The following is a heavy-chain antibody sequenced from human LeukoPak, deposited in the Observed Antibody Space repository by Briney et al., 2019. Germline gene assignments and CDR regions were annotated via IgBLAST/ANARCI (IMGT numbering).Heavy chain of an antibody. Sequence: SETLSLTCTVSGGSISSYYWSWIRQPPGKGLEWIGYIYYSGSTNYNPSLKSRVTISVDTSKNQFSLKLSSVTAADTAVYYCARGDISSVYFDYWGQGTLVTVSS. V-gene: IGHV4-59*01. CDR3: ARGDISSVYFDY. D-gene: IGHD2-15*01. J-gene: IGHJ4*02. CDR1: GGSISSYY. CDR2: IYYSGST.